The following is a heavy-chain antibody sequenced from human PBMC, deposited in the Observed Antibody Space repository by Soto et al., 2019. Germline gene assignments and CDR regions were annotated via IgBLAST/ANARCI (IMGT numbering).Heavy chain of an antibody. CDR1: GFTFSSYG. Sequence: GGSLRLSCAASGFTFSSYGMHWVRQAPGKGLEWVAVISYDGSNKYYADSVKGRFTISRDNSKNTLYLQMNSLRAEDTAVYYCAYLPPAAKAFDYWGQGTLVTVSS. V-gene: IGHV3-30*03. CDR3: AYLPPAAKAFDY. CDR2: ISYDGSNK. J-gene: IGHJ4*02. D-gene: IGHD2-2*01.